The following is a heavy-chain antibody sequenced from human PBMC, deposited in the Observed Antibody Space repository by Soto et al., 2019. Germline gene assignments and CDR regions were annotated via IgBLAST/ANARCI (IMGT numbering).Heavy chain of an antibody. CDR1: GDSVSSNSAA. J-gene: IGHJ6*02. Sequence: SQTLSLTCAISGDSVSSNSAAWNWIRQSPSRGLEWQGRTYYRSKWYNDYAVSVKSRITINPDTSKNQFSLQLNSVTPEDTAVYYCARDTPTGTTGTYYYYGMDVWGQGTTVTVSS. V-gene: IGHV6-1*01. CDR2: TYYRSKWYN. D-gene: IGHD1-1*01. CDR3: ARDTPTGTTGTYYYYGMDV.